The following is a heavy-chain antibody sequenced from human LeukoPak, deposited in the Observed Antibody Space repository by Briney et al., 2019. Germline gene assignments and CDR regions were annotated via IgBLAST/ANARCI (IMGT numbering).Heavy chain of an antibody. Sequence: GGSLRLSCAASGFTVSTNYMSWVRQAPGKGLEWVSLIYSGGGTYYADSVKGRFTISRDNSRNTLSLQMNSLRVDDTAVYYCARGFRSVATWGYFDYWGQGALVTVSS. J-gene: IGHJ4*02. D-gene: IGHD5-12*01. CDR1: GFTVSTNY. CDR3: ARGFRSVATWGYFDY. V-gene: IGHV3-66*01. CDR2: IYSGGGT.